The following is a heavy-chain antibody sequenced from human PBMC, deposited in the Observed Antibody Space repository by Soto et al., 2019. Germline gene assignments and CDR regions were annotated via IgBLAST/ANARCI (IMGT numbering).Heavy chain of an antibody. V-gene: IGHV4-61*08. CDR3: ARANIAAAGTIFDP. Sequence: QVTLQESGPGLVKPSETLSLTCTVSGDSVRSGAYYWSWVRQPPGKGLEWIGYIYYNAITNYNPSMKRRVTILVDTAKSASSLTLNSVTAADTAAYYCARANIAAAGTIFDPWGQGVLVTASA. D-gene: IGHD6-13*01. CDR1: GDSVRSGAYY. CDR2: IYYNAIT. J-gene: IGHJ5*02.